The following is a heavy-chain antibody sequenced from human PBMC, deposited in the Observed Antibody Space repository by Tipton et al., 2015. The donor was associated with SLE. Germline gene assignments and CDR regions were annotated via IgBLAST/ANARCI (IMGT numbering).Heavy chain of an antibody. CDR3: ASRRREWDHGKAFDI. CDR2: VHYNGRS. D-gene: IGHD1-26*01. J-gene: IGHJ3*02. Sequence: TLSLTCSVSGGSISSNVYYWGWMRQSPGKGLEWIVNVHYNGRSYSNPSLKSRVTTSLDTSNNQFSLKLFSVTAADTAVYYCASRRREWDHGKAFDIWGQGTMVTVSS. V-gene: IGHV4-39*07. CDR1: GGSISSNVYY.